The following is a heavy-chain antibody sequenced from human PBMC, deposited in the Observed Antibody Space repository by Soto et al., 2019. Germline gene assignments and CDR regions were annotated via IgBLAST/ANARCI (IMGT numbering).Heavy chain of an antibody. CDR3: ATRGPDGYGDKRRRDNYFDY. CDR2: IYYSGST. CDR1: GGSISSGDYY. V-gene: IGHV4-30-4*01. Sequence: QVQLQESGPGLVKPSQTLSLTCTVSGGSISSGDYYWSWIRQPPGKGLEWIGYIYYSGSTYYNPSIDSRVTLSVDTSNNQFALKLSSVTAEDTAVYYCATRGPDGYGDKRRRDNYFDYWGQGTLVTVSS. J-gene: IGHJ4*02. D-gene: IGHD4-17*01.